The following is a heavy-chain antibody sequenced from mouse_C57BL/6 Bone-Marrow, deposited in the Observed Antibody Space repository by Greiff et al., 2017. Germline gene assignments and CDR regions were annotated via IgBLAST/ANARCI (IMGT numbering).Heavy chain of an antibody. D-gene: IGHD1-1*01. CDR3: ASSIYYYGWFAY. CDR2: ISSGSSTI. CDR1: GFTFSDYG. Sequence: DVHLVESGGGLVKPGGSLKLSCAASGFTFSDYGMHWVRQAPEKGLEWVAYISSGSSTIYYADTVKGRFTISRDNAKNTLFLQMTSLRSEDTAMYYCASSIYYYGWFAYWGQGTLVTVSA. J-gene: IGHJ3*01. V-gene: IGHV5-17*01.